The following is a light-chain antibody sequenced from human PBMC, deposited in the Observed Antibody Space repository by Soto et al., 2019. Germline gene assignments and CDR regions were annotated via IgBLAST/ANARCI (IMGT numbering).Light chain of an antibody. CDR2: GNS. V-gene: IGLV1-40*01. J-gene: IGLJ2*01. CDR1: SSNIGAGYD. Sequence: QSVLTQPPSVSGAPGQRVTISCTGNSSNIGAGYDVHWYQHLPGTAPKLLIYGNSNRPSGVPDRFSGSKSGTSASLAITGLQAEDEADYYFQSYDSSLSGSVFGGGTKVTVL. CDR3: QSYDSSLSGSV.